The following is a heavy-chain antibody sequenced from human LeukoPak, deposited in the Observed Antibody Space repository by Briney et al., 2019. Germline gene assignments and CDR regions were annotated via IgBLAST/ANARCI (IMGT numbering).Heavy chain of an antibody. Sequence: PGGSLRLSCEASGFTFNRYTMKWVRQAPGKGLEWVSYISSSGSTIYYADSVKGRFTISRDNAKNSLYLQMNSLRAEDTAVYYCATIAGGDLDYWGQGTLVTVSS. CDR1: GFTFNRYT. D-gene: IGHD3-16*01. J-gene: IGHJ4*02. V-gene: IGHV3-48*04. CDR2: ISSSGSTI. CDR3: ATIAGGDLDY.